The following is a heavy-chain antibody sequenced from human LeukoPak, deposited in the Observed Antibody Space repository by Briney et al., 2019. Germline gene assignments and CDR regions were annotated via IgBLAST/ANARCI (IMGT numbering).Heavy chain of an antibody. J-gene: IGHJ4*02. CDR3: AKDYYGSGSYYHY. Sequence: GGSLRLSCAASGFTFSSYAMSWVRQAPGKGLEWISAISGSGGSTYYADSVKGRFTISRDNSKNTPYLQMNSLRAEDTAVYYCAKDYYGSGSYYHYWGQGTLVTVSS. CDR1: GFTFSSYA. D-gene: IGHD3-10*01. CDR2: ISGSGGST. V-gene: IGHV3-23*01.